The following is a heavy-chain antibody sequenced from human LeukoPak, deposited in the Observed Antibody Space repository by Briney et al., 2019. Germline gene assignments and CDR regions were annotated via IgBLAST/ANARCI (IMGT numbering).Heavy chain of an antibody. Sequence: GGSLRLSCAASGFSFGGYGMHWVRQAPGKGLEWVAIIWYDGSNKYYADSVKGRFTGSRDNSKNTLYLQMNSLRAEDTAVYYCARDRGTTSSAGYYFDLWGQGTLVTVSS. CDR2: IWYDGSNK. J-gene: IGHJ4*02. D-gene: IGHD6-6*01. CDR1: GFSFGGYG. CDR3: ARDRGTTSSAGYYFDL. V-gene: IGHV3-33*01.